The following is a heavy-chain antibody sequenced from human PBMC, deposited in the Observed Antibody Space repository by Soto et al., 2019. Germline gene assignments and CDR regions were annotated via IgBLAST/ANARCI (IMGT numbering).Heavy chain of an antibody. Sequence: SETLSLTCTVSGGSISSYYWSWIRQPPGKGLEWIGYIYYSGSTNYNPSLKSRVTISVDTSKNQFSLKLSSVTAADTAVYYCARTGSYYGSDYWGQGTLVTVSS. CDR2: IYYSGST. CDR3: ARTGSYYGSDY. V-gene: IGHV4-59*01. CDR1: GGSISSYY. D-gene: IGHD1-26*01. J-gene: IGHJ4*02.